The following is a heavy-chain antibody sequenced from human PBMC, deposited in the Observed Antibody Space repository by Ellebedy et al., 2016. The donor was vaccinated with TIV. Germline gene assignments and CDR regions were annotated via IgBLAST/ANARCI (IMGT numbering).Heavy chain of an antibody. J-gene: IGHJ4*02. CDR1: GASISSSDYY. CDR3: ARDRHDLLAIDY. CDR2: IYYSGST. D-gene: IGHD2-15*01. Sequence: MPSETLSLTCSVSGASISSSDYYWGWIRQPPGKGLEWIGSIYYSGSTYYNPSLKSRATMSLDTSKNQFSLKLSSVTAADTAVYYCARDRHDLLAIDYWGQGTLVIVSS. V-gene: IGHV4-39*07.